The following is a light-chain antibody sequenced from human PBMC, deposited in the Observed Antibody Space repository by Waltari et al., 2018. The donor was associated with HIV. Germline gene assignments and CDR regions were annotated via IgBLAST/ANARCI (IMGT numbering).Light chain of an antibody. CDR1: KLGDKY. CDR2: QDS. CDR3: QAWDSSTRRV. V-gene: IGLV3-1*01. Sequence: SYELTQPPSVSVSPGQTASITCSGDKLGDKYACWYQQKPGQSPVLVIYQDSKRPSGIPERFSGSYSGNTATLTISGTQAMDEADYYCQAWDSSTRRVFGGGTKLTVL. J-gene: IGLJ2*01.